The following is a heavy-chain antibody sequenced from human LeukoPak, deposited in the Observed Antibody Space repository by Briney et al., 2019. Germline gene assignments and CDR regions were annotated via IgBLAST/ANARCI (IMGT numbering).Heavy chain of an antibody. D-gene: IGHD6-19*01. CDR2: INHSGST. J-gene: IGHJ4*02. Sequence: SETLSLTCAVYGGSFSGYYWSWIRQPPGKGLEWIGEINHSGSTNYNPSLKSRVTISVDTSKNQFSLKLSSVTAAHTAVYYCARVRVLIVRWLVREAGYFDYWGQGTLVTVSS. V-gene: IGHV4-34*01. CDR1: GGSFSGYY. CDR3: ARVRVLIVRWLVREAGYFDY.